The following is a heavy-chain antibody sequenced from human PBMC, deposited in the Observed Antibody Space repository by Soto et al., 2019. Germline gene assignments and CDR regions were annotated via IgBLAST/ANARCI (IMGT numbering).Heavy chain of an antibody. V-gene: IGHV1-46*03. CDR1: GYTFTSDY. CDR2: INPSGGST. J-gene: IGHJ3*02. D-gene: IGHD4-17*01. CDR3: AREPTTVTTSDAFDI. Sequence: ASVKVSCKASGYTFTSDYMHWVRQASGQGLEWMGIINPSGGSTSYAQKFQGRVTMTRDTSTSTVYMELSSLRSEDTAVYYCAREPTTVTTSDAFDIWGQGTMVTVSS.